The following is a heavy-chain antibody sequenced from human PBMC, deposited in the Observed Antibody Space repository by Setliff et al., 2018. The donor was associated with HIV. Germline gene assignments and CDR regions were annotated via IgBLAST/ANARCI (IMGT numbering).Heavy chain of an antibody. Sequence: SETLSLTCTVSGGSISSGGYYWSWIRQHPGKGLEWIGYIYYSGSTYYNPSLKSRVTISIDTSKNQFSLKLSSVTAADTAVYYCARGLVVVTDSDYDTNYYYYYYMDVWGKVTTVTVSS. V-gene: IGHV4-31*03. CDR2: IYYSGST. J-gene: IGHJ6*03. CDR3: ARGLVVVTDSDYDTNYYYYYYMDV. D-gene: IGHD5-12*01. CDR1: GGSISSGGYY.